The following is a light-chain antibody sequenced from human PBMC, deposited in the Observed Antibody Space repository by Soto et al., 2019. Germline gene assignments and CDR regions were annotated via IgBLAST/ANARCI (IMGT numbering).Light chain of an antibody. V-gene: IGKV1-9*01. CDR3: QQINSYPLT. Sequence: DIQLTQSPSFLSASVGDRVTITCRASQGISSYLAWYQQKPGKAPKLLIYPASTLQSGVPSRFSGSGSGTDFTLTISSLQPEDFATYYCQQINSYPLTFGGGTKVEIK. CDR2: PAS. J-gene: IGKJ4*01. CDR1: QGISSY.